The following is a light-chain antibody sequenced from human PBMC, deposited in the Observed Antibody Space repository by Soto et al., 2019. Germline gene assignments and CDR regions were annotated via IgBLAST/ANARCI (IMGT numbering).Light chain of an antibody. V-gene: IGKV3-15*01. J-gene: IGKJ4*01. CDR2: FAS. Sequence: ERVMRQSPATLSVSPRKRATLSCRASESIGNGLAWYQQKPGQAPRLLIYFASTRATGIPARFSGSGSGTDFTLTISSLLSEDFAVYHCQQYNKWPLTFGGGTKVETK. CDR1: ESIGNG. CDR3: QQYNKWPLT.